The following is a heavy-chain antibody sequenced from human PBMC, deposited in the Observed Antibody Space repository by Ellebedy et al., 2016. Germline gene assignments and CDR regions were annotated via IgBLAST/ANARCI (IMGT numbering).Heavy chain of an antibody. Sequence: GESLKISCAASGFTFSSYGMHWVRQAPGKGLEWVAVISYDGSNKYYADSVKGRFTISRDNSKNTLYLQMNSLRAEDTAVYYCAKDRGGNEFDYWGQGTLVTVSS. CDR1: GFTFSSYG. J-gene: IGHJ4*02. CDR3: AKDRGGNEFDY. D-gene: IGHD4-23*01. V-gene: IGHV3-30*18. CDR2: ISYDGSNK.